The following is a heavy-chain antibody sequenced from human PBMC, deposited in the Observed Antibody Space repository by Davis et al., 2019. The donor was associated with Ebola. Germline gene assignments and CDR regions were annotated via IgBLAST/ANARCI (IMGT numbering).Heavy chain of an antibody. V-gene: IGHV1-18*04. Sequence: AASVKVSCKASGYTFTGYYMHWVRQAPGQGLEWMGWISAYNGNTNYAQKFQGRVTITADKSTCTTYMELSSLRSEDTAVYYCARTPVLRYFDEGWFDPWGQGTLVTVSS. CDR3: ARTPVLRYFDEGWFDP. J-gene: IGHJ5*02. CDR2: ISAYNGNT. CDR1: GYTFTGYY. D-gene: IGHD3-9*01.